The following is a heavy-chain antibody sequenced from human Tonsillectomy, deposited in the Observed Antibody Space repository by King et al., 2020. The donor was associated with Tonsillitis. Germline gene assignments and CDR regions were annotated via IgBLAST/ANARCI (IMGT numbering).Heavy chain of an antibody. CDR1: GFTFSNAC. CDR2: IKIKTEGGTT. J-gene: IGHJ6*02. Sequence: VQLVESGGGLVKPGGSLRLSFAAPGFTFSNACMSWFRQAPGKGLEWVGRIKIKTEGGTTDYAAPVKGRFTISREDSKNTRYLQINSLKTEDPAVYYCTTGSAQRNYYGMDVWGQGTTVTVSS. CDR3: TTGSAQRNYYGMDV. V-gene: IGHV3-15*01.